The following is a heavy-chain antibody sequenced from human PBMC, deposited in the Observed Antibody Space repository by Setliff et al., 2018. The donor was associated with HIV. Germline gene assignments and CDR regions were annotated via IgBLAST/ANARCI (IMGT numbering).Heavy chain of an antibody. V-gene: IGHV1-69*13. D-gene: IGHD5-12*01. CDR3: ARDAGYSGSAWNY. J-gene: IGHJ4*02. CDR2: IIPSLGTA. CDR1: GDTFTGYT. Sequence: SVKVSCKSSGDTFTGYTITWVRQAPGQGLEWVGGIIPSLGTANYAQMFKGRVTFTADASTSTVYMDLSSLRSEDTAMYYCARDAGYSGSAWNYWGQGTLFTVSS.